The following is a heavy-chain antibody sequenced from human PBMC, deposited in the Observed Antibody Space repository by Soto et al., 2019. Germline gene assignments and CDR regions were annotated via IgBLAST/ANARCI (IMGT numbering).Heavy chain of an antibody. D-gene: IGHD6-19*01. CDR1: GYSFTSYW. CDR2: IYPGDSDT. CDR3: ARPPVAGSEKAGRAEYFQH. Sequence: PGESLKISCKGSGYSFTSYWIGWVRQMPGKGLEWMGIIYPGDSDTRYSPSFQGQVTISADKSISTAYLQWSSLKASDTAMYYCARPPVAGSEKAGRAEYFQHWGQGTLVTVS. V-gene: IGHV5-51*01. J-gene: IGHJ1*01.